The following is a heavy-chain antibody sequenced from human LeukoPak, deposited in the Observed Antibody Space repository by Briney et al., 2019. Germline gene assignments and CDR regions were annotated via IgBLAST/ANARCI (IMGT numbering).Heavy chain of an antibody. J-gene: IGHJ4*02. CDR3: AKEFRDGYNKVFDY. D-gene: IGHD5-24*01. V-gene: IGHV3-30*18. CDR1: GFTFSSYG. CDR2: ISYDGSNK. Sequence: GGSLRLSCAASGFTFSSYGMHWVRQAPGKGLEWVALISYDGSNKYYVDSVKGRFTISRDSSKSTLYLQMNSLRAEDTAVYYCAKEFRDGYNKVFDYWGQGTLVTVSS.